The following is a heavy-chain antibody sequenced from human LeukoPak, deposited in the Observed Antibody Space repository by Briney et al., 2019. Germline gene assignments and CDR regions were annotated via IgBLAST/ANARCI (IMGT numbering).Heavy chain of an antibody. V-gene: IGHV1-69*13. Sequence: SVKVSCKASGYTFTSYDISWVRQAPGQGLEWMGGIVPIFGTANYAQKFQGRVTITADESTSAAYMELSSLRSDDTAVYYCARDRDYYDSSAAYWGQGTLVTVS. CDR1: GYTFTSYD. J-gene: IGHJ4*02. CDR3: ARDRDYYDSSAAY. D-gene: IGHD3-22*01. CDR2: IVPIFGTA.